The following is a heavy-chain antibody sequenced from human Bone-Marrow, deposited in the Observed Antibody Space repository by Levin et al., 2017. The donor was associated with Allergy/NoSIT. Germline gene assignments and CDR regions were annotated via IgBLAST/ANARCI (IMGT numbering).Heavy chain of an antibody. CDR2: IYYSGST. Sequence: SETLSLTCTVSGGSISSGGYYWSWIRQHPGKGLEWIGYIYYSGSTYYNPSLKSRVTISVDTSKNQFSLKLSSVTAADTAVYYCARASGEEEGPPGFFHEPYYVRYYFDYWGQGTLVTVSS. J-gene: IGHJ4*02. CDR3: ARASGEEEGPPGFFHEPYYVRYYFDY. D-gene: IGHD1-26*01. CDR1: GGSISSGGYY. V-gene: IGHV4-31*03.